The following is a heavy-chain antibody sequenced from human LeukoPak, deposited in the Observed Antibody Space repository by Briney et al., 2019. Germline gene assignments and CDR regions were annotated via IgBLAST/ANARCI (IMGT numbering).Heavy chain of an antibody. CDR2: IKQDGSEK. CDR3: ARVSLVVVVAATPAFDP. J-gene: IGHJ5*02. D-gene: IGHD2-15*01. V-gene: IGHV3-7*01. Sequence: PGGSLRLSCAASGFTFSSYWMSWVRQAPGKGLEWVANIKQDGSEKYYVDSVKGRFTISRDNAKNSLYLQMNSLRAEDTAVYYCARVSLVVVVAATPAFDPWGQGTLVTVSS. CDR1: GFTFSSYW.